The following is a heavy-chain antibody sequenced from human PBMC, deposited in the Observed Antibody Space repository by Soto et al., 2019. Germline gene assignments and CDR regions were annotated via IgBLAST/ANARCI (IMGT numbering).Heavy chain of an antibody. Sequence: EVQLVESGGGFVQPGGSLRLSCSASEFSFSDYWMTWVRQAPGKGLEWVASIKKDGSEKSYVDSVKGRFTISRDNAKNSLYLHMSSLSYDDTAVYYCARRAAVVGLDYWGQGARVTVSS. CDR2: IKKDGSEK. CDR1: EFSFSDYW. CDR3: ARRAAVVGLDY. J-gene: IGHJ4*02. D-gene: IGHD6-13*01. V-gene: IGHV3-7*01.